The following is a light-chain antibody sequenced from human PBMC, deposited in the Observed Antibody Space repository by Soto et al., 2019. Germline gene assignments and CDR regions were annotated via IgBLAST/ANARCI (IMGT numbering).Light chain of an antibody. J-gene: IGKJ1*01. CDR1: QSVTSSF. Sequence: EIVLTQSPGTLSLSPGERATLSCRASQSVTSSFLAWYQQKPGQAPRLLIYSASHRATGIPDRFSGSEPGTDFTLTISRLEPEDFAVYYCQQYGDSRWTFGQGTKVDI. CDR3: QQYGDSRWT. CDR2: SAS. V-gene: IGKV3-20*01.